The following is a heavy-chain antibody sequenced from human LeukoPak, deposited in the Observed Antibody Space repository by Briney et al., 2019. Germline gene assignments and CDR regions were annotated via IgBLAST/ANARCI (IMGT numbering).Heavy chain of an antibody. D-gene: IGHD3-3*01. CDR3: ARTPYDFWSGYMGGYFDY. CDR1: GYTFTSYG. CDR2: ISGYNGNT. Sequence: ASVKVSCKASGYTFTSYGVTWVRQAPGQGLEWMGWISGYNGNTNYAQKLQGRVTMTTDTSTSTAYMELRSLRSDDTAVYYCARTPYDFWSGYMGGYFDYWGQGTLVTVSS. J-gene: IGHJ4*02. V-gene: IGHV1-18*01.